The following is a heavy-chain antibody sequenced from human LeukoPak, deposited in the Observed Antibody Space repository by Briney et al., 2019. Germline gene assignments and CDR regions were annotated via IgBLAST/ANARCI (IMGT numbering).Heavy chain of an antibody. Sequence: GRSLRLSCAASGFTFGSYGIHWVRQAPGKGLEWVTVILYDGSNKYYADSVKGRFTISRDNSKNTLYLQMNSLRAEDTAVYYCAKARAAYCGGDCYPHLDYWGQGTLVTVSS. V-gene: IGHV3-30*18. CDR3: AKARAAYCGGDCYPHLDY. D-gene: IGHD2-21*02. CDR2: ILYDGSNK. J-gene: IGHJ4*02. CDR1: GFTFGSYG.